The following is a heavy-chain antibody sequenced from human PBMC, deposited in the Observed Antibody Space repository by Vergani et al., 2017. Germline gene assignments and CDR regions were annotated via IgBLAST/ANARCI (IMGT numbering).Heavy chain of an antibody. Sequence: QVQLQESGPGLVKPSETLSLTCAVSGFSIDNGYYWDWIRQPPGKGLEWIGSIYRTGRTHFNPSLKSRVTISVDTSNNHFSLRLNSLTAADTAVYYCAGRSGIVYDICSGTQYFFDFWGQGTLVTVSS. CDR3: AGRSGIVYDICSGTQYFFDF. V-gene: IGHV4-38-2*01. D-gene: IGHD3-3*01. CDR2: IYRTGRT. CDR1: GFSIDNGYY. J-gene: IGHJ4*02.